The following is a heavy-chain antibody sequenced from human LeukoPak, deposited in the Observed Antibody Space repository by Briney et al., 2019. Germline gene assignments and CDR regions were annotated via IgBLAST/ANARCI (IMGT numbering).Heavy chain of an antibody. CDR2: ISGTSTYI. CDR1: GFTFDKYF. J-gene: IGHJ4*02. D-gene: IGHD3-9*01. V-gene: IGHV3-21*01. Sequence: GGSPRLSSATSGFTFDKYFIHWVRQAPGKGLDWVSSISGTSTYIDYADSVKGRFTISRDNSKNTLYLQMNSLRAEDTAVYYCAKVLVGYDILTGLDYWGQGTLVTVSS. CDR3: AKVLVGYDILTGLDY.